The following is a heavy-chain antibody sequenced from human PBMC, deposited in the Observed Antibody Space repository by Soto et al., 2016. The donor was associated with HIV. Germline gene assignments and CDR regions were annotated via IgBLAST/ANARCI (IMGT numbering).Heavy chain of an antibody. Sequence: VQLVESGGGLVQPGGSLRLSCAASGFTVSRSYMTWVRQAPGKGLEWVSVIYSGAGAYYADSVKGRFTISRDNSKNTLYLQMNSLRAEDTAIYYCARGYYDSPTYFDSWGQGTLVTVSS. CDR3: ARGYYDSPTYFDS. CDR1: GFTVSRSY. CDR2: IYSGAGA. V-gene: IGHV3-66*01. D-gene: IGHD3-16*01. J-gene: IGHJ4*02.